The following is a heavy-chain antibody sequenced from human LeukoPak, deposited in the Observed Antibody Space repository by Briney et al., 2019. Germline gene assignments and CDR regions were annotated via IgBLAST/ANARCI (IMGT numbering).Heavy chain of an antibody. CDR2: IHSSGTT. D-gene: IGHD4-17*01. V-gene: IGHV3-66*01. CDR1: GITVSGNY. CDR3: ARAPTVTTIYDS. Sequence: EGSMRLSCTVSGITVSGNYMSWVRQAPGKGLEWVSIIHSSGTTFYADSVKGRFTISRDNSNNALYLQMNSLRAEDTAIYYCARAPTVTTIYDSWGQGTLVTVSS. J-gene: IGHJ4*02.